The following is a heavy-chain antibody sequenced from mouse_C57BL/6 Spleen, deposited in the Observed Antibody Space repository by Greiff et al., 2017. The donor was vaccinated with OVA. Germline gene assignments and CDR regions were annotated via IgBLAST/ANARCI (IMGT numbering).Heavy chain of an antibody. J-gene: IGHJ2*01. CDR1: GYTFTDYY. Sequence: VQLKQSGPELVKPGASVKISCKASGYTFTDYYMNWVKQSHGKSLEWIGDINPNNGGTSYNQKFKGKATLTVDKSSSTAYMELRSLTSEDSAVYYCAAAEENYFDYWGQGTTLTVSS. D-gene: IGHD6-1*01. V-gene: IGHV1-26*01. CDR2: INPNNGGT. CDR3: AAAEENYFDY.